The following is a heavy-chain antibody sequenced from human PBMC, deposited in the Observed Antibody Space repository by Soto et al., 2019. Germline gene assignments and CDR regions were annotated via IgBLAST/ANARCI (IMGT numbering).Heavy chain of an antibody. J-gene: IGHJ4*02. CDR1: GGSISSSRYY. D-gene: IGHD1-7*01. V-gene: IGHV4-39*01. Sequence: QVQLQESGPGLVKPSETLSLTCTVSGGSISSSRYYWGWIRQPPGKGLEWIGSIYFSGSTYYTPSLQSRVTISVDTSTSRFSLKLSSVTAADTAVYFCARHPTGTTDDEFDYWGQGTLVTVSS. CDR2: IYFSGST. CDR3: ARHPTGTTDDEFDY.